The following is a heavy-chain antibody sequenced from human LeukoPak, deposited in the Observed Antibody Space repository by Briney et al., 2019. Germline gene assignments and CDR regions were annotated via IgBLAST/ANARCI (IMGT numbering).Heavy chain of an antibody. J-gene: IGHJ6*02. Sequence: ASVKVSCKASGYTFTGYYMHWVRQAPGQGLEWMGRINPNSGGTNYAQKFQGRVTMTRDTSISTAYMELSRLRSDDTAVYYCARDIRSLEWSILSYRDYGMDVWGQGTTVTVSS. CDR3: ARDIRSLEWSILSYRDYGMDV. CDR1: GYTFTGYY. D-gene: IGHD3-3*01. V-gene: IGHV1-2*06. CDR2: INPNSGGT.